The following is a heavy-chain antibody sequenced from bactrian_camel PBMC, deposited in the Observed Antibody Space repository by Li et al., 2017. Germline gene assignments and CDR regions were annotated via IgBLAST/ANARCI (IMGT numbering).Heavy chain of an antibody. Sequence: HVQLVESGGGSVQAGESLKLSCTIPGFTSDRCDMHWSRVTTGGQREWVASISADGAETYSDSLKGRFAISRDKSDDTVYLEMLDLKPEDTAVYYCARDWAIDYGLGTNPSLSQGTQVTVS. V-gene: IGHV3S55*01. J-gene: IGHJ4*01. CDR2: ISADGAE. D-gene: IGHD5*01. CDR1: GFTSDRCD.